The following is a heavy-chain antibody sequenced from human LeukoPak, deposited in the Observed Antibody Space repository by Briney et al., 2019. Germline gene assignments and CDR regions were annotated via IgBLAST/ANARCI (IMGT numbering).Heavy chain of an antibody. V-gene: IGHV1-24*01. CDR2: FDPEDGET. D-gene: IGHD2-15*01. CDR3: ATDRPAFNCSGGSCYDNDAFDI. CDR1: GYTLTELS. Sequence: ASVKVSCKVSGYTLTELSMQWVRQAPGKGFEWMGGFDPEDGETIYAQKCQGRVTMTEDTSTDTAYMELSSLRSEDTAVYYCATDRPAFNCSGGSCYDNDAFDIWGQGTMVTVSS. J-gene: IGHJ3*02.